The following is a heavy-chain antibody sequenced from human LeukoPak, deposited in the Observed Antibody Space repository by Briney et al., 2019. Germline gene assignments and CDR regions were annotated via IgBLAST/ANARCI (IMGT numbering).Heavy chain of an antibody. CDR3: ARRLTQYDCFDP. Sequence: SQTLSLTCVISGDSVSSNSVTWNWIRQSPSRGLEWLGRTYYRSTWYNDYAVSVRGRITANPDTSKNQFSLHLNSVTPEDTAVYYCARRLTQYDCFDPWGQGILVTVSS. D-gene: IGHD2-2*01. J-gene: IGHJ5*02. CDR2: TYYRSTWYN. CDR1: GDSVSSNSVT. V-gene: IGHV6-1*01.